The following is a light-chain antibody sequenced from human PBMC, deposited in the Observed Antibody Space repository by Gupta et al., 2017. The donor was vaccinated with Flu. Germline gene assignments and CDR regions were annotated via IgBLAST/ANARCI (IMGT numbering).Light chain of an antibody. CDR1: KLGDKY. J-gene: IGLJ1*01. V-gene: IGLV3-1*01. CDR3: QAWDSSTASYV. CDR2: QDS. Sequence: SSALTQPPSVSVCPGQQASVTCCGDKLGDKYACWYQQKPGQSPVLVIYQDSKRPSGIPERFSCSNSGTTATLTTSGTQAMDEADYYCQAWDSSTASYVFGTGTKVTVL.